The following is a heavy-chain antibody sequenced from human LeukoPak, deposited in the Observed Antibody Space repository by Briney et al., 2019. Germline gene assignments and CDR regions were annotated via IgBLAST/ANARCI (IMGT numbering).Heavy chain of an antibody. Sequence: TGGSLRLSCAASEFTVSTNYMNWVRQAPGKGLEWVSVLYSGGETYYADSVKGRFTSSRDKSKNTLYLLMNSLRAEDTAVYYCASIGRSGWYFDYWGQGTLVTVSS. CDR3: ASIGRSGWYFDY. CDR2: LYSGGET. J-gene: IGHJ4*02. CDR1: EFTVSTNY. V-gene: IGHV3-53*01. D-gene: IGHD6-19*01.